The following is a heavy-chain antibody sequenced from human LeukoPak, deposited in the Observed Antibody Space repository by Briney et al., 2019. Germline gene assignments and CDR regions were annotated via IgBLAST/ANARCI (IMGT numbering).Heavy chain of an antibody. Sequence: SETLSLTCTVSGGSISTNTYYWGWIRQPPGKGLEWIGSIYFSGSTYYNPSLKSRVTISVDTSKNQFSLRLSSVTAADTAVYYCARHGVDSSSLYVDYWGQGTLVTVSS. V-gene: IGHV4-39*01. CDR2: IYFSGST. CDR1: GGSISTNTYY. J-gene: IGHJ4*02. CDR3: ARHGVDSSSLYVDY. D-gene: IGHD6-13*01.